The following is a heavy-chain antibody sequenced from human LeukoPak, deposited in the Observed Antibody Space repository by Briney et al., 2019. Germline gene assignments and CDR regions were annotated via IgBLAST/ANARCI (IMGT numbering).Heavy chain of an antibody. Sequence: GGSLRLSCAASGFTFCSYPMHWVRQAPGRGLEWVAVVSDDGNKKFDADFVKGRFTISRDNSKNTLYLQMNSLRGEDTAVYYCARGQLLLEGYFYYMDVWGEGTTVAVSS. J-gene: IGHJ6*03. D-gene: IGHD2-2*01. V-gene: IGHV3-30-3*01. CDR3: ARGQLLLEGYFYYMDV. CDR2: VSDDGNKK. CDR1: GFTFCSYP.